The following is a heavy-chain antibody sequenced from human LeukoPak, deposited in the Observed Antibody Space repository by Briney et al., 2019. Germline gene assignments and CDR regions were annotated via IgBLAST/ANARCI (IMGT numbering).Heavy chain of an antibody. J-gene: IGHJ4*02. CDR1: GYTFTSYY. CDR3: ARTLEARAFDY. D-gene: IGHD3-3*01. CDR2: INPSGGST. Sequence: ASVKLSCTASGYTFTSYYMHWVRQAPGQGLEWMGIINPSGGSTSYAQKFQGRVTMTRDMSTSTVDMELSSLRSEDTAVYYCARTLEARAFDYWGQGTLVTVSS. V-gene: IGHV1-46*01.